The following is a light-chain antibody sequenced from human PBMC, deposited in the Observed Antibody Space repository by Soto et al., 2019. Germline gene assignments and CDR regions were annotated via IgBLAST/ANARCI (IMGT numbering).Light chain of an antibody. CDR3: QQHGTSPLT. Sequence: EIVLTQSPATLSLSPGERATLSCRASQSVSTYLAWYQQKPGQAPRLLIYDASNRATGIPDRFSGSGSGTDFTLIISRLEPEDFAVYYCQQHGTSPLTFGHGTKVDIK. CDR1: QSVSTY. J-gene: IGKJ1*01. V-gene: IGKV3-11*01. CDR2: DAS.